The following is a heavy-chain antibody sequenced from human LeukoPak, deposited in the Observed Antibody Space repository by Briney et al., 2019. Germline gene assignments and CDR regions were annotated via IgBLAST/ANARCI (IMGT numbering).Heavy chain of an antibody. D-gene: IGHD1-26*01. V-gene: IGHV4-4*02. CDR1: GVSITDNW. CDR2: ILHTGPT. Sequence: SETLSLTCAVSGVSITDNWWSWVCQPPGKGVEWIGEILHTGPTNFNPSLKSRVTISMDKSKNQLSLRLNSVTAADTAIYYCVRGGTYYLPYWGQGILVTVSS. CDR3: VRGGTYYLPY. J-gene: IGHJ4*02.